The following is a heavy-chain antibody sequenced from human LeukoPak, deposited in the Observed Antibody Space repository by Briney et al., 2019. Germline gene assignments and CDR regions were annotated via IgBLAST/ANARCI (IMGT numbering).Heavy chain of an antibody. D-gene: IGHD2-15*01. CDR1: CGSISSGSFY. V-gene: IGHV4-39*01. Sequence: SETLSLTCNVSCGSISSGSFYWGWLRRPPGKGLEWIGSVRHRGTTYYNPSLKSRLTMSVDTSKNQFSLRLRSVTAADTAVYYCARRGYCSGGSCYYFDYWGQGTLVTVSS. CDR2: VRHRGTT. J-gene: IGHJ4*02. CDR3: ARRGYCSGGSCYYFDY.